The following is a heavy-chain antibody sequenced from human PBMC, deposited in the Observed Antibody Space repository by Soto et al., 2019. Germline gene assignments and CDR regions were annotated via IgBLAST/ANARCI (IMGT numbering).Heavy chain of an antibody. D-gene: IGHD3-22*01. V-gene: IGHV3-30*03. CDR3: ATGSPYYYDSSGYYPH. Sequence: GGSLRLSCAASGFTFSSYGMHWVRQAPGKGLEWVAVISYDGSNKYYADSVKGRFTISRDNSKNTLYLQMNSLRAEDTAVYYCATGSPYYYDSSGYYPHWGQGTLVTVSS. CDR1: GFTFSSYG. J-gene: IGHJ4*02. CDR2: ISYDGSNK.